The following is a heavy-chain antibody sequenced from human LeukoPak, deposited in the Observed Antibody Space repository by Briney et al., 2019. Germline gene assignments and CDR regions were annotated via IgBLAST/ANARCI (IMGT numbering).Heavy chain of an antibody. CDR2: ISGSGAGT. V-gene: IGHV3-23*01. CDR3: AKGNLGVRGSFDY. J-gene: IGHJ4*02. Sequence: GGSLRLSCAASGFTFSSYALSWVRQAPGKGLEWVSSISGSGAGTYYADSVKGRFTISRDKSNNTLYLQMNSLRAEDTAVYYCAKGNLGVRGSFDYWGQGTLVTVSS. D-gene: IGHD3-16*01. CDR1: GFTFSSYA.